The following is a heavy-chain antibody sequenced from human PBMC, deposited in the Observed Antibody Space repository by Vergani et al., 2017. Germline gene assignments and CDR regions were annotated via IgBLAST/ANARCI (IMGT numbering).Heavy chain of an antibody. D-gene: IGHD2-2*01. V-gene: IGHV3-30*03. CDR2: MSYDGTQK. Sequence: QVHLVESGGGVVQPGRSLRLSCVVSGFTSSYYGMHWVRQAPGKGLEWVAVMSYDGTQKYYADSVKGRFTISRDNSKSTLYLQMNSLRTEDTAVYYCATKSCSTPGCQIGYFREWGQGTLVTVSS. CDR3: ATKSCSTPGCQIGYFRE. CDR1: GFTSSYYG. J-gene: IGHJ1*01.